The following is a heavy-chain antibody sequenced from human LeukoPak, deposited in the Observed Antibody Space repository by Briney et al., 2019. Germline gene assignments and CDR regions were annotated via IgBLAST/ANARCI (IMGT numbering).Heavy chain of an antibody. J-gene: IGHJ4*01. Sequence: PGGSLRLSCAASGFTFSSYAMSWVRQAPGKGLEWVSAISGSGGSTYYADPVKGRFTISRDNSKNTLYLQMNSLRAEDTAVYYLATPKSVYHENNWYSDYWGQGTPVTVSS. CDR3: ATPKSVYHENNWYSDY. CDR1: GFTFSSYA. CDR2: ISGSGGST. D-gene: IGHD2-21*01. V-gene: IGHV3-23*01.